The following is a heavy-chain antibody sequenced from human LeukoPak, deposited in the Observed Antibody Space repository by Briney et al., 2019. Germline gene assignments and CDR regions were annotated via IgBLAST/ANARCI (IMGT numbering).Heavy chain of an antibody. J-gene: IGHJ4*02. V-gene: IGHV2-5*01. D-gene: IGHD3-16*01. CDR3: AHSFARTFEGAPPPTN. CDR2: IYWNDDK. Sequence: SGPTLVNPTQTLTLTCTFSGFSLSTSGVGVGWIRQPPGKALEWLALIYWNDDKRYSPSLKSRLTITKDTSKNQVVLTMTNMDPVDTATYYCAHSFARTFEGAPPPTNWGQGTLVTVSS. CDR1: GFSLSTSGVG.